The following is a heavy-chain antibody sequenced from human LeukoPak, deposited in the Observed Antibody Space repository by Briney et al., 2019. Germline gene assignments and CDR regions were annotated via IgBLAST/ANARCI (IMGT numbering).Heavy chain of an antibody. V-gene: IGHV1-2*02. CDR1: GYTFTGYY. CDR2: INPNSGGT. CDR3: ARDGHCSGGSCYTFFDY. Sequence: ASVKVSCKAAGYTFTGYYMHWVRQALGQGVEWMGWINPNSGGTNYAQKFQGRVTMTRDTSISTAYMELSRLRSDDTAVYYCARDGHCSGGSCYTFFDYWGQGTLVTVSS. J-gene: IGHJ4*02. D-gene: IGHD2-15*01.